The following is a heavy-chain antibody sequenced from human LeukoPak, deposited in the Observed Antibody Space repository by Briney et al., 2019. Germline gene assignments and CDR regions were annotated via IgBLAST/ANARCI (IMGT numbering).Heavy chain of an antibody. CDR2: IIPILGIA. D-gene: IGHD5-18*01. CDR1: GATFSSYA. Sequence: SVKVSCKASGATFSSYAISWVRQAPGQGLELMGRIIPILGIANYAQKFQGRVTITAYKSTSTAYMELSSLRSEDTAVYYCARGTPGYSYGYSDWGQGTLVTVSS. J-gene: IGHJ4*02. CDR3: ARGTPGYSYGYSD. V-gene: IGHV1-69*04.